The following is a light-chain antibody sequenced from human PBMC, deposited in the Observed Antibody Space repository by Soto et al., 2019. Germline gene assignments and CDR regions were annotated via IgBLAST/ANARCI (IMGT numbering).Light chain of an antibody. J-gene: IGLJ2*01. Sequence: QSVLTQPASVSGSPGQSITISCTGTSSDVVSYNLVSWYQQHPGKVPKLMIYEGNKRPSGVSDRFSGSKSGNTASLTISGLQAEDEADYYCCSYAGSSIVIFGGGTKLTVL. CDR3: CSYAGSSIVI. CDR1: SSDVVSYNL. CDR2: EGN. V-gene: IGLV2-23*01.